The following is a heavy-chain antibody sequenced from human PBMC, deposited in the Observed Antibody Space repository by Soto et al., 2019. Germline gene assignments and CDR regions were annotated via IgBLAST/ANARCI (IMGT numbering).Heavy chain of an antibody. CDR3: AREVGWNEPLHNYYCYVLDV. J-gene: IGHJ6*02. V-gene: IGHV1-18*01. Sequence: ASVKVSCKASGYTFTSYGISWVRQAPGQGLEWMGWISAYNGNTNYAQKLQGRVTMTTDTSTSTAYMELRSLRSDDTAVYYCAREVGWNEPLHNYYCYVLDVWGQGTTVTGSS. CDR1: GYTFTSYG. CDR2: ISAYNGNT. D-gene: IGHD1-1*01.